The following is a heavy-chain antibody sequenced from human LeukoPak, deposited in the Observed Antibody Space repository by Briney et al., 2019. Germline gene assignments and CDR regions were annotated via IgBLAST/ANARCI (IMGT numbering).Heavy chain of an antibody. V-gene: IGHV3-21*04. CDR2: ISSSSSYI. CDR1: GFTVSTSY. D-gene: IGHD3-22*01. J-gene: IGHJ1*01. CDR3: ASLTYYFDSSGYYPGYFQH. Sequence: GGSLRLSCAASGFTVSTSYMNWVRQAPGKGLEWVSSISSSSSYIYYADSVKGRFTISRDNAKNSLYLQMNSLRAEDTAVYYCASLTYYFDSSGYYPGYFQHWGQGTLVTVSS.